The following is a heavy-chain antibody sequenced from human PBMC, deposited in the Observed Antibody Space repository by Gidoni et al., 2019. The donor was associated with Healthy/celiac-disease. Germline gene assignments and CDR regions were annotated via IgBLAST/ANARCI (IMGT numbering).Heavy chain of an antibody. CDR3: ARGYGDYAYSAFDI. V-gene: IGHV4-39*01. J-gene: IGHJ3*02. CDR1: GGSISSSSYY. CDR2: IYYSGST. D-gene: IGHD4-17*01. Sequence: QLQLQESAPGLVKPSETLSLTCTVPGGSISSSSYYWGWIRQPPGKGLEWIGSIYYSGSTYYNPSLKSRVTISVDTSKNQFSLKLSSVTAADTAVYYCARGYGDYAYSAFDIWGQGTMVTVSS.